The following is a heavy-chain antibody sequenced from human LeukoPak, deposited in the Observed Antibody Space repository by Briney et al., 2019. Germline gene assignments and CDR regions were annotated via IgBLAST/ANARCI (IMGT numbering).Heavy chain of an antibody. D-gene: IGHD7-27*01. J-gene: IGHJ4*02. CDR1: GFTFSDYY. Sequence: PGGSLRLSCAASGFTFSDYYMSWIRQAPGKGLEWVSYISSSGSTIYYADSVKGRFTISRDNAKNSLYLQMNSLRAEDTAVYYCARVFKYAGDSLYFDYWGQGTLVTVSS. V-gene: IGHV3-11*04. CDR2: ISSSGSTI. CDR3: ARVFKYAGDSLYFDY.